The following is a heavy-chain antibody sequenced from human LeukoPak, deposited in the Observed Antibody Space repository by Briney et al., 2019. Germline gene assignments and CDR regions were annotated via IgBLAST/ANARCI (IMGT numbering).Heavy chain of an antibody. Sequence: PSETLSLTCTVSDGSISSYYWSWIRQPPGKGLEWIGDIYYSGSTNYNPSLKSRVTISVDTSKNQFSLRLSSVTAADTAVYYCARAQRFLEWLFYDYWGQGTLVTVSS. V-gene: IGHV4-59*08. CDR1: DGSISSYY. D-gene: IGHD3-3*01. CDR3: ARAQRFLEWLFYDY. J-gene: IGHJ4*02. CDR2: IYYSGST.